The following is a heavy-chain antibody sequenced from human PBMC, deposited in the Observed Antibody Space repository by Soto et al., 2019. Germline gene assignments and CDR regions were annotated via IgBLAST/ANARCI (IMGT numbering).Heavy chain of an antibody. J-gene: IGHJ4*02. CDR3: ARGRRGYSYGYSGY. Sequence: KPSETLSLTCAVCGGSFSGYYWSWIRQPPGKGLEWIGEINHSGSTNYNPSLKSRVTISVDTSKNQFSLKLSSVTAADTAVYYCARGRRGYSYGYSGYWGQGTLVTVSS. CDR1: GGSFSGYY. D-gene: IGHD5-18*01. V-gene: IGHV4-34*01. CDR2: INHSGST.